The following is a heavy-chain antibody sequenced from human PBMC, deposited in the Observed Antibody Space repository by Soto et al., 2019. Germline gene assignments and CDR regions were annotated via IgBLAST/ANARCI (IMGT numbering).Heavy chain of an antibody. CDR1: GASVSSYY. Sequence: SETLSLTCTVSGASVSSYYWSWIRQPPGKGLQWIGNIFYSGSTTHYNPSLKSRVTISVDMSNNQFSLKLSSVTAADTAVYYCAKSGDSSGYYYGDDYWGQGTLVT. V-gene: IGHV4-59*02. J-gene: IGHJ4*02. D-gene: IGHD3-22*01. CDR3: AKSGDSSGYYYGDDY. CDR2: IFYSGST.